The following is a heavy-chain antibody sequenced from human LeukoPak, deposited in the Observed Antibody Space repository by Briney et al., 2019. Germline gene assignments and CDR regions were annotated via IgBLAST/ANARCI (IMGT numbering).Heavy chain of an antibody. CDR2: MYYSGHT. CDR3: ARGSGWYFY. Sequence: SETLSLTCTVSGGSINDYNWSWIRQPPGKGPEWIGHMYYSGHTDYNPSLKSRVTISVDTSKNQFSLKLTSVTAADTAVYYCARGSGWYFYWGQGTLVTVSS. CDR1: GGSINDYN. V-gene: IGHV4-59*01. D-gene: IGHD6-19*01. J-gene: IGHJ4*02.